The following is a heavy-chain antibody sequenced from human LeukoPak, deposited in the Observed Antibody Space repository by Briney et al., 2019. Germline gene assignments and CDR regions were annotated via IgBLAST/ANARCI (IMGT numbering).Heavy chain of an antibody. CDR2: IYYTGTT. CDR3: ARLHYSKDGISRPSMDA. J-gene: IGHJ6*03. V-gene: IGHV4-59*08. Sequence: SETLSLTCTVSGGSITTYYWSWIRQSPGKRLEWMGYIYYTGTTNYNPSLKSRVTISVDTSKNQFSLKVNSVADADTAVYYCARLHYSKDGISRPSMDAWGRGTTVIVSS. D-gene: IGHD4-11*01. CDR1: GGSITTYY.